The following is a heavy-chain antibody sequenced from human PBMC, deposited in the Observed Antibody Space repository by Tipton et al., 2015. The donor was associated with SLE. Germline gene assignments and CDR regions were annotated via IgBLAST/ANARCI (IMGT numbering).Heavy chain of an antibody. CDR2: LYHSGDT. CDR1: GGSITSYNQY. CDR3: ARINSGASRLFDY. D-gene: IGHD1-26*01. J-gene: IGHJ4*02. V-gene: IGHV4-39*07. Sequence: TLSLTCTVSGGSITSYNQYWGWIRQPPGQRLEYMASLYHSGDTYYNPSLKSRLTISMDTSKNQFSLRLNSVTAADTAVYYCARINSGASRLFDYWGQGMLAAVSS.